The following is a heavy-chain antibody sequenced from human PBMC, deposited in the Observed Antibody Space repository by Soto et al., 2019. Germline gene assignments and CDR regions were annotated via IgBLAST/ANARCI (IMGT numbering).Heavy chain of an antibody. V-gene: IGHV3-74*01. CDR2: ISTDGNST. D-gene: IGHD3-22*01. CDR1: GFTFSTYW. J-gene: IGHJ4*02. Sequence: GGSLRLSCAATGFTFSTYWMHWVRQGPGKGLVWVSRISTDGNSTTYADSVKGRFTISRDNAKNTLYLQMNSLRAEDTAVYYCARGYYYDSSGYQPLDYWGQGSLVTVSS. CDR3: ARGYYYDSSGYQPLDY.